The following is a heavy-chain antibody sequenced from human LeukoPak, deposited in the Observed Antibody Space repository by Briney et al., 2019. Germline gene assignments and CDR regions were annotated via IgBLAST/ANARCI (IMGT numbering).Heavy chain of an antibody. Sequence: GGSLRLSCAASGFTFSSYAMSWVRQAPGKGLEWVSSISSSSSYIYYADSVKGRFTISRDNAKNSLYLQMNSLRAEDTAVYYCASHMVRGVIPPNWGQGTLVTVSS. CDR1: GFTFSSYA. D-gene: IGHD3-10*01. CDR2: ISSSSSYI. V-gene: IGHV3-21*01. J-gene: IGHJ4*02. CDR3: ASHMVRGVIPPN.